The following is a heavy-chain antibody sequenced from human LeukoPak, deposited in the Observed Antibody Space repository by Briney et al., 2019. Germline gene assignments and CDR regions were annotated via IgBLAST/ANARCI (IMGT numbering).Heavy chain of an antibody. Sequence: GRSLRLSCAASGFTFSSYAMHWVRQAPGKGLEWVAVISYDGSNKYYADSVKGRFTISRDNSKNTLYLQMNSLRAEDTAAYYCARSLYCSSTSCFGDRLVYGMDVWGKGTTVTVSS. CDR1: GFTFSSYA. D-gene: IGHD2-2*01. CDR3: ARSLYCSSTSCFGDRLVYGMDV. CDR2: ISYDGSNK. V-gene: IGHV3-30*04. J-gene: IGHJ6*04.